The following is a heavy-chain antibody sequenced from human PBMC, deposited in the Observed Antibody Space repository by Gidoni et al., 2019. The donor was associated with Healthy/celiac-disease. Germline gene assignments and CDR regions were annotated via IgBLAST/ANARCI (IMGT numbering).Heavy chain of an antibody. J-gene: IGHJ6*02. CDR2: IYSGGST. CDR1: GFTVSSNY. CDR3: ARDRWEPSDYYYYGMDV. V-gene: IGHV3-66*02. Sequence: EVQLVESGGGLVQPGGSLRLSCSASGFTVSSNYMGWVRQAPGKGLEWVSVIYSGGSTYYAASVKGRFTISRDNSKNTLYLQMNSLRAEDTAVYYCARDRWEPSDYYYYGMDVWGQGTTVTVSS. D-gene: IGHD1-26*01.